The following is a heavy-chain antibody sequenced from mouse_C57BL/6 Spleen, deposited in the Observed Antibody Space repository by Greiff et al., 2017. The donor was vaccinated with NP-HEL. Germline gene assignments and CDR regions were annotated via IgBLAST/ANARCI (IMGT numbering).Heavy chain of an antibody. Sequence: VQLQQSGAELARPGASVKLSCKASGYTFTSYGISWVKQRTGQGLEWIGEIYPRSGNTYYNEKFKGKATLTADKSSSTAYMELRSLTSEDSAVYFCARWPITTFDYFDYWGQGTTLPVSS. V-gene: IGHV1-81*01. CDR1: GYTFTSYG. J-gene: IGHJ2*01. D-gene: IGHD1-1*01. CDR2: IYPRSGNT. CDR3: ARWPITTFDYFDY.